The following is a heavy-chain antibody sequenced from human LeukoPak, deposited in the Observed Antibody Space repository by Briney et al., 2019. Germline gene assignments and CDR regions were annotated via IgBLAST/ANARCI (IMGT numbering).Heavy chain of an antibody. D-gene: IGHD6-6*01. Sequence: SETLSLTCTVSGYSISSGYYWGWIRQPPGKGLEWIGSIYHSGSTYYNPSLKSRVTISVDTSKNQFSLKLSSVTAADTAVYYCARDVRGYSSSFSFDYWGQGTLVTVSS. J-gene: IGHJ4*02. CDR1: GYSISSGYY. CDR2: IYHSGST. V-gene: IGHV4-38-2*02. CDR3: ARDVRGYSSSFSFDY.